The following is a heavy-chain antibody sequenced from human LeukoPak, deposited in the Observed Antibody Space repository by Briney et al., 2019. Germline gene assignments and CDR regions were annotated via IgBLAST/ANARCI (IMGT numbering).Heavy chain of an antibody. CDR3: XXXXSGFXXXXFGY. CDR1: GGSISSYF. V-gene: IGHV4-4*07. Sequence: SETLSLTCTVSGGSISSYFWSWIRQPAGKGLEWIGRINPSGSTNXNPSLXSRVTMSVDRSKNQFSLKLDSVTAADTAVYYCXXXXSGFXXXXFGYWGQGTLVTVSS. CDR2: INPSGST. J-gene: IGHJ4*02. D-gene: IGHD5-12*01.